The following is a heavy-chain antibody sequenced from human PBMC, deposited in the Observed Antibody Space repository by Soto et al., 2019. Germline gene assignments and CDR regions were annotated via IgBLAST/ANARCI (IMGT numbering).Heavy chain of an antibody. V-gene: IGHV1-69*13. J-gene: IGHJ4*02. CDR3: AREPSPGIAAAGTKQDY. CDR2: IIPIFGTA. Sequence: SVKVSCKASGGTISSYAISWVRQAPGQGLEWMGGIIPIFGTANYAQKFQGRVTLTADESTSTAYMVRSSLRSEDTAVYYCAREPSPGIAAAGTKQDYWGQGPLVTVSS. CDR1: GGTISSYA. D-gene: IGHD6-13*01.